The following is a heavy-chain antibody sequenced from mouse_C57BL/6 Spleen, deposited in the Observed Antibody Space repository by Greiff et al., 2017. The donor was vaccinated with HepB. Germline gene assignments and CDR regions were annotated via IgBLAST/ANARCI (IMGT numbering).Heavy chain of an antibody. D-gene: IGHD2-3*01. V-gene: IGHV1-82*01. Sequence: QVQLQQSGPELVKPGASVKISCKASGYAFSSSWMNWVKQRPGKGLEWIGRIYPGDGDTNYNGKFKGKATLTADKSSSTAYMQLSSLTSEDSAVYFCAREDDGYSWYFDVWGTGTTVTVSS. J-gene: IGHJ1*03. CDR3: AREDDGYSWYFDV. CDR2: IYPGDGDT. CDR1: GYAFSSSW.